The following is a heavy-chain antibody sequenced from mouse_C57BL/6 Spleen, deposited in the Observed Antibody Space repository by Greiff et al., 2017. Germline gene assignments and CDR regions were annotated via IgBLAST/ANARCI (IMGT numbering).Heavy chain of an antibody. V-gene: IGHV1-26*01. Sequence: EVQLQQSGPELVKPGASVKISCKASGYTFTDYYMNWVKQSHGKSLEWIGDINPNNGGTSYNQKFKGKATLTVDKSSSTAYMELRSLTSVDSAVYYCARSDGSFAYWGQGTLVTVSA. CDR2: INPNNGGT. CDR3: ARSDGSFAY. CDR1: GYTFTDYY. D-gene: IGHD2-3*01. J-gene: IGHJ3*01.